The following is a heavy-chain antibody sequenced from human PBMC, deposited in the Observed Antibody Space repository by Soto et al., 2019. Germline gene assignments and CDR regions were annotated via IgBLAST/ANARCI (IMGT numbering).Heavy chain of an antibody. CDR3: AKYQPMTQPRPYFDY. CDR2: ISSSAGST. Sequence: EVQLLESGGDLIQPGGSLRLSCAASGFTFSSYAMSWVHQAPGKGLGWVSAISSSAGSTFYADSVKGRFTISRDNSRNILYLQMNSLRAEDTAIYYCAKYQPMTQPRPYFDYWGQGTLVTVSS. V-gene: IGHV3-23*01. D-gene: IGHD3-22*01. J-gene: IGHJ4*02. CDR1: GFTFSSYA.